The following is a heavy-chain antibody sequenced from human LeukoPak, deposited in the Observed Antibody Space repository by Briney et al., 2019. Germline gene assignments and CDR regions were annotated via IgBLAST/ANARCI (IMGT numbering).Heavy chain of an antibody. D-gene: IGHD6-13*01. CDR2: INPNSGGT. CDR1: GYTFTGYY. J-gene: IGHJ5*02. V-gene: IGHV1-2*02. Sequence: ASVKVSCKASGYTFTGYYMHWVRQAPGQGLEWMGWINPNSGGTNYAQKFQGRVTMTRDTSISTAYMELSGLRSDDTAVYYCAREGKHIAAAGKTYNWFDPWGQGTLVTVSS. CDR3: AREGKHIAAAGKTYNWFDP.